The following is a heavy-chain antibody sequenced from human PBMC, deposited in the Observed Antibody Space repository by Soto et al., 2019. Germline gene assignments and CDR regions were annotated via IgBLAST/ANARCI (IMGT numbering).Heavy chain of an antibody. CDR3: ARGIRLAYGYHYDFDY. V-gene: IGHV4-31*03. J-gene: IGHJ4*02. CDR2: IYYTGTT. CDR1: GYSISSGGYY. D-gene: IGHD3-22*01. Sequence: PXETLSLTCTVSGYSISSGGYYWSWIRQHPGKGLEWIGNIYYTGTTSYNASLKSRLTISVDTSKNQFSLNVASVTAADTAVYYCARGIRLAYGYHYDFDYWGQGSLVTVSS.